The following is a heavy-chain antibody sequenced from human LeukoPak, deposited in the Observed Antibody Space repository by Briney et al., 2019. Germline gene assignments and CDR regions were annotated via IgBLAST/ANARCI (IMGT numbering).Heavy chain of an antibody. V-gene: IGHV3-30*02. CDR1: GFTFSNYG. CDR3: AKSIAVAGFAGGRTFDY. Sequence: GGSLRLSCAASGFTFSNYGMHWVRQAPGKGLEWVAFIRYDGTDKYYADSVTGRFTISRDNSKNSLYLQMNSLRAEDTAVYYCAKSIAVAGFAGGRTFDYWGRGTLVIVSS. CDR2: IRYDGTDK. J-gene: IGHJ4*02. D-gene: IGHD6-19*01.